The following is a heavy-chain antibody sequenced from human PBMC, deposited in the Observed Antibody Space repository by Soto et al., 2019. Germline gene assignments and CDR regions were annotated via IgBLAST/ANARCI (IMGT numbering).Heavy chain of an antibody. Sequence: QVQLVQSGAEVKKPGASVKVSCKASGYTFSSYAMHWVRQAPGQRLEWMGWINGGTGNTKYSQKFQGRVTITRDTSASTAYMELSSIRSEDTTVYYCARVRYRGYDFMLGGRGGFDYWGQGTLVTVSS. CDR3: ARVRYRGYDFMLGGRGGFDY. D-gene: IGHD5-12*01. J-gene: IGHJ4*02. V-gene: IGHV1-3*01. CDR1: GYTFSSYA. CDR2: INGGTGNT.